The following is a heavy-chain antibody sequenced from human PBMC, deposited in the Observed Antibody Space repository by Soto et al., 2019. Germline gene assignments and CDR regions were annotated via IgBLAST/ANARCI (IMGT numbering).Heavy chain of an antibody. CDR1: GFIFSGSP. D-gene: IGHD3-16*01. CDR3: ARDLNYAFDS. J-gene: IGHJ4*02. Sequence: GGSLRLSCAASGFIFSGSPMNWVRQAPGRGLEWLSNIRGSPTSDKTYADSVNGRFTISRDNAKNSLFLQMNSLRDEDTAVYYCARDLNYAFDSWGQGTLVTVS. CDR2: IRGSPTSDK. V-gene: IGHV3-48*02.